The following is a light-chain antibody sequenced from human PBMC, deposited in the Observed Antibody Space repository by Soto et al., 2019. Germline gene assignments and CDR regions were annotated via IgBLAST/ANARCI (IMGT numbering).Light chain of an antibody. Sequence: DIQMTQSPSSMSASVGDRVTITCRASQDISTWLAWYHQEPGKAPKLLIYAASSLFSGVPSRFSGSGSGTDFTLTISSLQPEDFATYYCQQADSLPLFTFGQGTRLDLK. CDR3: QQADSLPLFT. CDR2: AAS. V-gene: IGKV1-12*01. J-gene: IGKJ5*01. CDR1: QDISTW.